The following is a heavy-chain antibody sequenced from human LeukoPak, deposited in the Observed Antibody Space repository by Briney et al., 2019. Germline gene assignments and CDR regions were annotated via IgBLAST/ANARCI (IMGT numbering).Heavy chain of an antibody. V-gene: IGHV4-30-2*05. CDR2: IYHSGST. CDR3: ARDSNKGDYVR. D-gene: IGHD4-17*01. J-gene: IGHJ4*02. CDR1: GGSISSGGYY. Sequence: SQTLSLTCTVSGGSISSGGYYWSWIRQPPGKGLEWIGYIYHSGSTYYNPSLKSRVTISVDTSKNQFSLKLSSVTAADTAVYYCARDSNKGDYVRWGQGTLVTVSS.